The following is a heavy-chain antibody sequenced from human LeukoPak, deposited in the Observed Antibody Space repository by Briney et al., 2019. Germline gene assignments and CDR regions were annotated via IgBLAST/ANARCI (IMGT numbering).Heavy chain of an antibody. V-gene: IGHV1-2*02. CDR2: VNPKSGGT. Sequence: ASVKVSCKASGYIFTDYYMHWVRQAPGQGLEWMGWVNPKSGGTNYAQKLQGRVTMTTDTSTSTAYMELRSLRSDDTAVYYCAREDRKYCSGGSCYSDYWGQGTLVTVSS. D-gene: IGHD2-15*01. J-gene: IGHJ4*02. CDR1: GYIFTDYY. CDR3: AREDRKYCSGGSCYSDY.